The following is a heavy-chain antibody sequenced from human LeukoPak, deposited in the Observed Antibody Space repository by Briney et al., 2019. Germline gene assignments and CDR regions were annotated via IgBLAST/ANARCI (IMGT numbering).Heavy chain of an antibody. Sequence: GGSLRLSCAASGLTFSSYGMHWVRQAPGKGLEWVAVISYDGSNKYYADSVKGRFTISRDNSKNTLYLQMNSLRAEDTAVYYCAKEVIVVVPAAIYYFDYWGQGTLVTVSS. CDR1: GLTFSSYG. CDR3: AKEVIVVVPAAIYYFDY. CDR2: ISYDGSNK. J-gene: IGHJ4*02. V-gene: IGHV3-30*18. D-gene: IGHD2-2*01.